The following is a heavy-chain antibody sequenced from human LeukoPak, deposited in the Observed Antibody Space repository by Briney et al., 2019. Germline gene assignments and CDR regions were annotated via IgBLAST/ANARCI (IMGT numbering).Heavy chain of an antibody. CDR1: GYTFTGYY. CDR3: ARECITMIVVVPEGAFDI. D-gene: IGHD3-22*01. V-gene: IGHV3-30*04. J-gene: IGHJ3*02. Sequence: SCKASGYTFTGYYMHWVRQAPGKGLEWVAVISYDGSNKYYADSVKGRFTISRDNSKNTLYLQMNSLRAEDTAVYYCARECITMIVVVPEGAFDIWGQGTMVTVSS. CDR2: ISYDGSNK.